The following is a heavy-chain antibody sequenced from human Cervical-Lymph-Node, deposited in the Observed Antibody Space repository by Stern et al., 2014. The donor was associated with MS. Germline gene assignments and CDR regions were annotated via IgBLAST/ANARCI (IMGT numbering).Heavy chain of an antibody. CDR2: IYYSGST. J-gene: IGHJ6*02. CDR1: GGSISSYY. V-gene: IGHV4-59*01. Sequence: QLQLQESGPGLVKPSETLSLTCTVSGGSISSYYWSWIRQPPGKGLEWIGYIYYSGSTNYNPSLKSRVTISIDTSKNQFSLKLSSVTAADTAVYFGVPAAGYYYGMDVWGQGTTVTVSS. CDR3: VPAAGYYYGMDV. D-gene: IGHD2-2*01.